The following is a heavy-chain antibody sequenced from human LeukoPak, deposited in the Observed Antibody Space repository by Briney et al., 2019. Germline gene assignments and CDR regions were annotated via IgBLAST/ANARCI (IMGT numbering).Heavy chain of an antibody. Sequence: SETLSLTCTVSGGSISSYYWSWIRQPPGKGLEWIGYIYYSGSTNYNPSLKSRVTISVDTSKNQFSLKLSSVTAADTAVYYCARHVRQQLVTTDYWGQGTLVTVSS. CDR1: GGSISSYY. CDR2: IYYSGST. J-gene: IGHJ4*02. CDR3: ARHVRQQLVTTDY. D-gene: IGHD6-13*01. V-gene: IGHV4-59*08.